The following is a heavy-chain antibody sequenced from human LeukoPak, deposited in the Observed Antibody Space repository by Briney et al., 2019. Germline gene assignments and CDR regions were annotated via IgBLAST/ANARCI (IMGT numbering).Heavy chain of an antibody. CDR1: GFTFSSYW. CDR3: AKATYSSSWYLGGDAFDI. V-gene: IGHV3-7*01. D-gene: IGHD6-13*01. CDR2: IKQDGSEK. Sequence: GGSLRLSCAASGFTFSSYWMSWVRQAPGKGLEWVANIKQDGSEKYYVDSVKGRFTISRDNAKNSLYLQMNSLRAEDTAVYYCAKATYSSSWYLGGDAFDIWGQGTMVTVSS. J-gene: IGHJ3*02.